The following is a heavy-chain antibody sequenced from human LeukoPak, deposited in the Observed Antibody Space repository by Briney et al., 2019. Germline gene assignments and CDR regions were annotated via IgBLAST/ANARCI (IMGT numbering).Heavy chain of an antibody. CDR1: GGSISSGDYC. CDR3: ARDLVTVTKGFDI. J-gene: IGHJ3*02. D-gene: IGHD4-17*01. CDR2: IYYSGST. V-gene: IGHV4-30-4*02. Sequence: SETLSLTCTVSGGSISSGDYCWSWIRQPPGKGLEWIGYIYYSGSTYYNPSLKSRVTISVDTSKNQFSLKLSSVTAADTAVYYCARDLVTVTKGFDIWGQGTMVSVSS.